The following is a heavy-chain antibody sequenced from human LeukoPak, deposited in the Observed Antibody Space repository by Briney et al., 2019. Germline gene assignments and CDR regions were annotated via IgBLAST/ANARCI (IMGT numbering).Heavy chain of an antibody. Sequence: KSGGPLRLSCAASGFTFSSYSMNWVRQAPGKGLEWVSSISSSSYIYYADSVKGRFTISRDNAKNSLYLQMNSLRAEDTAVYYCASLSSGWLGEYFDYWGQGTLVTVSS. J-gene: IGHJ4*02. CDR2: ISSSSYI. CDR1: GFTFSSYS. CDR3: ASLSSGWLGEYFDY. D-gene: IGHD6-19*01. V-gene: IGHV3-21*01.